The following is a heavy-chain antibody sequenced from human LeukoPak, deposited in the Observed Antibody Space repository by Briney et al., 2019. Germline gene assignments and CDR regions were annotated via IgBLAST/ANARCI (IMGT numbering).Heavy chain of an antibody. CDR1: GFTFSRYW. CDR3: AGGFYSGSFDP. J-gene: IGHJ5*02. CDR2: IKQDGSEK. Sequence: GGSLRLSCAASGFTFSRYWMAWVRQAPGKGLEWVANIKQDGSEKYYADSVKGRFTISRDNAKNSLFLQMNSLRAEDTAVYYCAGGFYSGSFDPWGQGTLVTVSS. D-gene: IGHD1-26*01. V-gene: IGHV3-7*02.